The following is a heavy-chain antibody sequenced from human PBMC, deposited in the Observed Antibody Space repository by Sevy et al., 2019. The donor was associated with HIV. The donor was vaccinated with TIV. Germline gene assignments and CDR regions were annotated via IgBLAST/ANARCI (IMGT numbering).Heavy chain of an antibody. Sequence: GGSLRLSGAASGFPFKNYWMSWFRQAPGKGLEWVANIKQDGSEKYYVDSVKGRFTMSRDNAKNSLYLQMNSLGAVDTAVYYCARDSEMATTDALDVWGQGTTVTVSS. V-gene: IGHV3-7*01. D-gene: IGHD5-12*01. CDR2: IKQDGSEK. CDR3: ARDSEMATTDALDV. J-gene: IGHJ3*01. CDR1: GFPFKNYW.